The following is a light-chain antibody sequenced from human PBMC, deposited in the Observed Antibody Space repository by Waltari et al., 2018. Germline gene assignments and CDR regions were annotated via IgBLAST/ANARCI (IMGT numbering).Light chain of an antibody. V-gene: IGLV1-44*01. CDR1: TSNIGSNN. CDR2: RNR. Sequence: QSGLTQSPSVSGTPGQRVTISCSGSTSNIGSNNVNWYQQFPGTAPKLLIYRNRERPSGVTDRVSGSKSGTSASLAISGLQSEDEAEYYCSAWDDSVHVFGTGTRVTVL. J-gene: IGLJ1*01. CDR3: SAWDDSVHV.